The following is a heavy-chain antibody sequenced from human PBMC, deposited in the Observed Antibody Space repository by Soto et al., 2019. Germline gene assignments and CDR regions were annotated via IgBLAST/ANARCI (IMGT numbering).Heavy chain of an antibody. CDR3: PRAGYDICGYCFEY. CDR1: YGSSTSYY. J-gene: IGHJ4*02. CDR2: IYYSGST. Sequence: SQMMSVPWTVGYGSSTSYYRSCIRQPPKKGLEWIEYIYYSGSTNYNPSLKSRVTISVDPSKNQFSLKLSSVTAADTAVYSWPRAGYDICGYCFEYLGQGTLVPVSS. D-gene: IGHD3-22*01. V-gene: IGHV4-59*01.